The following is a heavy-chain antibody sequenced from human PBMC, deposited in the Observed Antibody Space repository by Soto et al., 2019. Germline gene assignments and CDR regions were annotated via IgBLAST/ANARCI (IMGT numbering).Heavy chain of an antibody. Sequence: ASVKVSCKASGYTFTNYGISWVRQAPGQGLEWMGWISTDNGNTNSARKLQGRVTMTTDTSTSTVYMELSSLRSDDTAIYYCARSSGGNFGIIIEGSNWFDPWGQGTLVTVSS. V-gene: IGHV1-18*01. CDR2: ISTDNGNT. J-gene: IGHJ5*02. CDR1: GYTFTNYG. CDR3: ARSSGGNFGIIIEGSNWFDP. D-gene: IGHD3-3*01.